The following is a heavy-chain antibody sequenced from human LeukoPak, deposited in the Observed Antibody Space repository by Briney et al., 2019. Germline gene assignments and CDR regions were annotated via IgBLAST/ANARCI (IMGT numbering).Heavy chain of an antibody. CDR2: ISNDGSYI. CDR1: GFIFSSWW. Sequence: GGSLRLSCAASGFIFSSWWMLWFRRPPGKGLESVAHISNDGSYIVYADSVRGRFTISRDNAETTLYLQMHSLRPEDTGVYYCVTFGFDWSSSYWGQGAQVTVSS. J-gene: IGHJ4*02. CDR3: VTFGFDWSSSY. V-gene: IGHV3-74*01. D-gene: IGHD3-9*01.